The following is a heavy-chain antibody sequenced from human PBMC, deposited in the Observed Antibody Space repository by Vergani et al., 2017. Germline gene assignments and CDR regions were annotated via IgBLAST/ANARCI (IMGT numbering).Heavy chain of an antibody. CDR3: ARSIAAADGGHFDY. CDR1: GFSLSTSGVG. J-gene: IGHJ4*02. Sequence: QITLKESGPTLVKPTQTLTLTCTFSGFSLSTSGVGVGWIRQPPGKALEWLALIYWNDDKYYSTSLKTRLTISKDTSKNQVVLTMTNMDPVDTATYYCARSIAAADGGHFDYWGQGTLVTVSS. V-gene: IGHV2-5*01. D-gene: IGHD6-13*01. CDR2: IYWNDDK.